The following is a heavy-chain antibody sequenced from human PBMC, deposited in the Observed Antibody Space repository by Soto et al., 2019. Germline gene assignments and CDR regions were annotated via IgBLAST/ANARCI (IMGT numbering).Heavy chain of an antibody. D-gene: IGHD3-16*01. CDR1: GDSVSSNSAA. J-gene: IGHJ4*02. CDR2: TYYRSKWYN. V-gene: IGHV6-1*01. CDR3: ATWRYDY. Sequence: QVQLQQSGPGLVKPSQRLSLTCAISGDSVSSNSAAWNWIRQSPSRGLEWLGRTYYRSKWYNEYAASVKSRITIDADTSKNQFSLQVNSVTPEDTAVYYCATWRYDYWGQGTLVTVSS.